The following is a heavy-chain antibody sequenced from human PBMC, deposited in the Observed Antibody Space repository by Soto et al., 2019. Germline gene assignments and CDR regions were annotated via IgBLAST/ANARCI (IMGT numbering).Heavy chain of an antibody. J-gene: IGHJ4*02. CDR3: VCGGTFFIY. Sequence: EVQLVESGGGLVQPGGSLRLSCAASGFTFSTYWMTGVRQPPGKGLEWVANMDQDGSERYYVDSVRGRFTVSRDNAKNSLSLQMDSLRAEDTAVYYCVCGGTFFIYWGQGTLVTVSP. D-gene: IGHD3-16*01. CDR1: GFTFSTYW. V-gene: IGHV3-7*01. CDR2: MDQDGSER.